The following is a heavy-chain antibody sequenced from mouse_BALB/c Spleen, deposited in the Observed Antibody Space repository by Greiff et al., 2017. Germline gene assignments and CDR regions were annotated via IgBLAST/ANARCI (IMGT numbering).Heavy chain of an antibody. CDR2: ISSGGSYT. V-gene: IGHV5-9-3*01. CDR3: ARTIFDY. J-gene: IGHJ2*01. CDR1: GFTFSSYA. Sequence: DVKLVESGGGLVKPGGSLKLSCAASGFTFSSYAMSWVRQTPEKRLEWVATISSGGSYTYYPDSVKGRFTISRDNAKNTLYLQMSSLRSEDTAMYYCARTIFDYWGQGTTLTVSS.